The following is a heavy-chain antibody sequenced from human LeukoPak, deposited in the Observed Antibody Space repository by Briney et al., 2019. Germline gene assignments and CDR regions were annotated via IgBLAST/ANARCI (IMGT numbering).Heavy chain of an antibody. CDR1: GDSVSSNSAA. CDR3: ARASGGFGGYNIKGPFDY. D-gene: IGHD5-24*01. Sequence: SQTLSLTCAISGDSVSSNSAAWNWIRQSPSRGLEWLGRTYYRSKWYNDYAVSVKSRITINPDTSKNQFSLQLNSVTPEDTAVYYCARASGGFGGYNIKGPFDYWGQGTLVTVSS. CDR2: TYYRSKWYN. J-gene: IGHJ4*02. V-gene: IGHV6-1*01.